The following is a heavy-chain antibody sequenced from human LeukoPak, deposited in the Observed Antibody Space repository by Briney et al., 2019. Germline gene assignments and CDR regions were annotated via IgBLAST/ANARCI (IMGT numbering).Heavy chain of an antibody. J-gene: IGHJ4*02. Sequence: SETLSLTCAVYGGSFSGYYWSWIRQPPGKGLEWIGEINHSGGTNYNPSLKSRVTISVDASKNQFSLKLSSVTAADMAVYYCARVPKTSYAFDYWGQGTLVTVSS. CDR1: GGSFSGYY. CDR2: INHSGGT. CDR3: ARVPKTSYAFDY. D-gene: IGHD4-17*01. V-gene: IGHV4-34*01.